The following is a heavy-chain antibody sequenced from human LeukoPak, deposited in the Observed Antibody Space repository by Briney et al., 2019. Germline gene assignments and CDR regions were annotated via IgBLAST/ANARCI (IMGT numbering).Heavy chain of an antibody. J-gene: IGHJ5*02. CDR2: MYPGDSDT. D-gene: IGHD3-10*01. CDR1: GYSFTSYW. Sequence: GESLKISCKGSGYSFTSYWIGWVRQMPGKGLEWMGIMYPGDSDTRYSPSFQGQVTISADKSISTAYLQWSSLKASDTAMYYCARRITMVRGAQSGWFDPWGQGTLVTVSS. V-gene: IGHV5-51*01. CDR3: ARRITMVRGAQSGWFDP.